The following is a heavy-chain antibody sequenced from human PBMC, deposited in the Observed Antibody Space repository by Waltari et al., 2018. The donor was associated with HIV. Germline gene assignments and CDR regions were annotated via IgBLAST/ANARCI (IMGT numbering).Heavy chain of an antibody. V-gene: IGHV1-8*02. CDR1: GYIFMNFD. Sequence: QVHLVQSGPEVKRPGASVKISCKGYGYIFMNFDVNWVRQAAGQGPEWLGWMNPNSGNPAAPDIFEERVTMTRDVSTDTTYMEMSGLTPEDTAIYYCARNSSAKGNRYFYYGLDVWGQGTPVTV. CDR2: MNPNSGNP. D-gene: IGHD3-22*01. CDR3: ARNSSAKGNRYFYYGLDV. J-gene: IGHJ6*02.